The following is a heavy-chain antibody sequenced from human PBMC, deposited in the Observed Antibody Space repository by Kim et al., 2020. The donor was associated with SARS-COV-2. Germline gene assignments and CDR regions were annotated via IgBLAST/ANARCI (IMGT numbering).Heavy chain of an antibody. D-gene: IGHD3-10*01. Sequence: SNPSLKSRVTISVDTSKNQFSLKLSSVTAADTAVYYCARDQIGSGPAPDYWGQGTLVTVSS. J-gene: IGHJ4*02. CDR3: ARDQIGSGPAPDY. V-gene: IGHV4-31*02.